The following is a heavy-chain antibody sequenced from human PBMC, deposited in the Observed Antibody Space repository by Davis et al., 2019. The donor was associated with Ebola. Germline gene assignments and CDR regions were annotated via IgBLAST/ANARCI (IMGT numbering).Heavy chain of an antibody. V-gene: IGHV4-39*01. CDR1: GGSISSSSYY. Sequence: SETLSLTCTVSGGSISSSSYYWGWIRQPPGKGLEWTGSIYYSGSTYYNPSPKSRVTISVDTSKNQFSLKLSSVTAADTAVYYCARLETVAGLDYWGQGTLVTVSS. J-gene: IGHJ4*02. CDR3: ARLETVAGLDY. CDR2: IYYSGST. D-gene: IGHD6-19*01.